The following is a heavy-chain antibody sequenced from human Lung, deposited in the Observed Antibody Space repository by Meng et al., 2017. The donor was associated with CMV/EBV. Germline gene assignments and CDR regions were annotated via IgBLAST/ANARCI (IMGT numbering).Heavy chain of an antibody. CDR3: LRRSGGSV. V-gene: IGHV4-4*03. J-gene: IGHJ1*01. CDR2: IPHRGSS. Sequence: VQWRGSGPGLVKPPETLSLTCAVSGDSITNHNWWAWVRQPPGKGLEWIGEIPHRGSSAYNPSLKSRVSMSIDKSKNQFSLKLTSVTAADTAVYHCLRRSGGSVWGQGTLVTVSS. CDR1: GDSITNHNW. D-gene: IGHD3-10*01.